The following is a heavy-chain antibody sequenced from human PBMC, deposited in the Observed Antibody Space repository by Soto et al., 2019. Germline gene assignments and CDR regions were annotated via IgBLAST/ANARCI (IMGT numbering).Heavy chain of an antibody. CDR2: IIPIFGTA. V-gene: IGHV1-69*01. J-gene: IGHJ6*02. CDR1: GGTFSSYA. D-gene: IGHD2-2*01. CDR3: ARKRRSTSWTVRRYYYGMDV. Sequence: QVQLVQSGAEVKKPGSSVKVSCKASGGTFSSYAISWVRQAPGQGLEWMGGIIPIFGTANYAQKFQGRVTITADESTSTAYMGLSSLRSEDTAVYYCARKRRSTSWTVRRYYYGMDVWGQGTTVTVSS.